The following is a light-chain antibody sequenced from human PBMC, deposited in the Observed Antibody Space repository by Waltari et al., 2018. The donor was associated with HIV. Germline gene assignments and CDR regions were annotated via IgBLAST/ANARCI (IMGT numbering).Light chain of an antibody. CDR1: QSLLHIDGYNY. J-gene: IGKJ1*01. CDR2: LGS. CDR3: MQALQTPT. Sequence: DIVMTKSPLSLPVTPGEPASISCRFSQSLLHIDGYNYLDWYLQKPGQSPQLLIYLGSNRASGVPDRFSGSGSGTDFTLKISRVEAEDVGVYYCMQALQTPTFGQGTKVEIK. V-gene: IGKV2-28*01.